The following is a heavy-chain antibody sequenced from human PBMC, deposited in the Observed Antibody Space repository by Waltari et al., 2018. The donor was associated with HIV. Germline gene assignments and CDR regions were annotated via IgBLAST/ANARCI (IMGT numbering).Heavy chain of an antibody. V-gene: IGHV1-3*01. CDR3: ARKDYATDGFDI. D-gene: IGHD4-17*01. J-gene: IGHJ3*02. CDR2: INSGNGNT. Sequence: QVQLVQSGAEVKKPGASVKVSCRASGYTFSQYTMHWVRQAPGQRLEWMGWINSGNGNTKYSQKFRDRVTITRDTSASTAYMELSSLKSEDTAVYSCARKDYATDGFDIWGQGTMITVSS. CDR1: GYTFSQYT.